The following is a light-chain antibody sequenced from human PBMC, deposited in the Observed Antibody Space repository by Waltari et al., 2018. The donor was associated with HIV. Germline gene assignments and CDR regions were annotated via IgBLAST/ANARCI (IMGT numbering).Light chain of an antibody. Sequence: QSVLTQPPSVSGAPGQRVTISCTGSSSNMGAGYDVHWCQQLPGTAPKLLIYGNSNRPSGVPDRFSGSKSGTSASLAITGLQAEDEADYYCQSYDSSLSGYVFGTGTKVTVL. CDR1: SSNMGAGYD. V-gene: IGLV1-40*01. J-gene: IGLJ1*01. CDR2: GNS. CDR3: QSYDSSLSGYV.